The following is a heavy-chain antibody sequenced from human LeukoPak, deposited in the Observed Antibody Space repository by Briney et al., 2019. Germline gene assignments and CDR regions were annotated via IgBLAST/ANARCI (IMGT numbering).Heavy chain of an antibody. CDR2: INHSGST. Sequence: SETLSLTCAVYGGSFSGYYWSWIRQPPGKGLEWIGEINHSGSTNYNPSLKSRVTISVDTSKNQFSLKLSSVTAADTAVYYCVYGSGSYYPDLDYWGQGTLVTVSS. J-gene: IGHJ4*02. CDR1: GGSFSGYY. V-gene: IGHV4-34*01. D-gene: IGHD3-10*01. CDR3: VYGSGSYYPDLDY.